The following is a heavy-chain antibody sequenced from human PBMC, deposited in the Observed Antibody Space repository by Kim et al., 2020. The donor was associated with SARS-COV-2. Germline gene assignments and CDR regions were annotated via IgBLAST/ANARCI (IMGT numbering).Heavy chain of an antibody. Sequence: GGSLRLSCAASGFTFSSYAMHWVRQAPGKGLEWVAVISYDGSNKYYVGSVKGRFTISRDNSKNTLYLQMNSLRAEDTAVYYCARERRDGDSSYYYYYGM. D-gene: IGHD6-13*01. V-gene: IGHV3-30*04. CDR2: ISYDGSNK. CDR3: ARERRDGDSSYYYYYGM. J-gene: IGHJ6*01. CDR1: GFTFSSYA.